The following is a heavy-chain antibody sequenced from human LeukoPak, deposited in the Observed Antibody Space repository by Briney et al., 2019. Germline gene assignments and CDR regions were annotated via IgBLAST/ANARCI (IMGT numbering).Heavy chain of an antibody. V-gene: IGHV4-39*07. D-gene: IGHD6-6*01. CDR2: IYYSGST. Sequence: SETLSLTCTVSGGSISSSSYYWGWIRQPPGKGLEWIGSIYYSGSTYYNPSLKSRVTISVDTSENQFSLKLSSVTAADTAVYYCARIGTIYSSSSEGDIDYWGQGTLVTVSS. J-gene: IGHJ4*02. CDR1: GGSISSSSYY. CDR3: ARIGTIYSSSSEGDIDY.